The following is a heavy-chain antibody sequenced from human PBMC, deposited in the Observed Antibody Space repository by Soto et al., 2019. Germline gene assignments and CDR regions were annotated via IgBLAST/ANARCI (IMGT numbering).Heavy chain of an antibody. CDR1: GYTFASNY. CDR3: GRDTSGLDY. Sequence: QVQLVQSGAEVKKPGASVKVSCQASGYTFASNYIHWVRQAPGQGLEWMGVINPNGGNTRYAQRFQDRLTLTTDTPTNTVYLYLSSLSSDYTAVYYCGRDTSGLDYWGQGTLVTVSS. CDR2: INPNGGNT. J-gene: IGHJ4*02. V-gene: IGHV1-46*01.